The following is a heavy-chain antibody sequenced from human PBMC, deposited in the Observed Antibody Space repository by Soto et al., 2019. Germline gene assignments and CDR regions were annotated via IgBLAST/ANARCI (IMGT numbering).Heavy chain of an antibody. CDR1: GYTFTGYY. V-gene: IGHV1-2*04. Sequence: GASVKVSCKASGYTFTGYYMHWVRQAPGQGLEWMGWINPNSGGTNYAQKYQSWVTMTRDTSTSTAYMEQSRLRSDDTAVYYCESRIAARLGGENYYYGMDVWGQGTTVTVSS. CDR2: INPNSGGT. CDR3: ESRIAARLGGENYYYGMDV. D-gene: IGHD6-6*01. J-gene: IGHJ6*02.